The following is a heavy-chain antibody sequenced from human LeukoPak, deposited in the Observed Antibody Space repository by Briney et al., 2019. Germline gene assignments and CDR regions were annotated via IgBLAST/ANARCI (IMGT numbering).Heavy chain of an antibody. Sequence: GGSLRLSCAASGFTFSSYEMNWVRQAPGKGLGWVSYISSSGSTIYYADSVKGRFTISGDNAKNSLYLQMNSLRAEDTAVYYCARDYLDRYMDVWGKGTTVTVSS. D-gene: IGHD3-22*01. CDR3: ARDYLDRYMDV. CDR1: GFTFSSYE. J-gene: IGHJ6*03. CDR2: ISSSGSTI. V-gene: IGHV3-48*03.